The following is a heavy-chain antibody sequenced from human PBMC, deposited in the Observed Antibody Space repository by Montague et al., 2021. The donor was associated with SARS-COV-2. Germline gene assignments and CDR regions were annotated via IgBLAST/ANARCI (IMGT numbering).Heavy chain of an antibody. CDR2: VYYTGDT. CDR1: GASSRTYY. D-gene: IGHD6-13*01. J-gene: IGHJ4*02. V-gene: IGHV4-59*01. Sequence: SETLSLTCSVSGASSRTYYRNWIRQAPGKGLEWIGYVYYTGDTNYNPSLRGRATISLDASAAQFSLNIHSMTAADTAIYYCARSVAAAGPGSFDIWGQGTLVTVSS. CDR3: ARSVAAAGPGSFDI.